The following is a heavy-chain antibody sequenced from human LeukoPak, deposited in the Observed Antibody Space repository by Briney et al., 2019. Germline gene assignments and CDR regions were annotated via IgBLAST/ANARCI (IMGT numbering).Heavy chain of an antibody. CDR1: GGSFSGYY. CDR2: INHSGST. J-gene: IGHJ3*02. V-gene: IGHV4-34*01. Sequence: SETLSLTCAVYGGSFSGYYWSWIRQPPGKGLEWIGEINHSGSTNYSPSLKSRVTISVDTSKNQFSLKLSSVTAADTAVYYCARARQLLYGGDAFDIWGQGTMVTVSS. CDR3: ARARQLLYGGDAFDI. D-gene: IGHD2-2*02.